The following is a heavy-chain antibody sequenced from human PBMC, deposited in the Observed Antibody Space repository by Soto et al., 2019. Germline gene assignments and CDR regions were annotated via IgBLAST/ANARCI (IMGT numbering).Heavy chain of an antibody. V-gene: IGHV3-48*03. J-gene: IGHJ4*02. Sequence: SLGLSCAASGFAFSNYEMNWVRQAPGKGLEWVSYISLSGSTIYYADSVKGRFTISRDDAKNSLYLQMNSLRADDTAVYYCARESFSASPNFFDYWGQGTLVTVSS. CDR1: GFAFSNYE. D-gene: IGHD3-3*02. CDR3: ARESFSASPNFFDY. CDR2: ISLSGSTI.